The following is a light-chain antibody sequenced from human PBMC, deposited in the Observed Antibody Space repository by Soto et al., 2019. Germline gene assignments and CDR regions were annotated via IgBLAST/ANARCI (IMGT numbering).Light chain of an antibody. CDR3: SSYAGSNIVV. CDR2: EVS. CDR1: SSDVCGYNF. J-gene: IGLJ2*01. V-gene: IGLV2-8*01. Sequence: QSALTQPPSASGSPGQSVTISCTGTSSDVCGYNFVSWYQQHPGKAPKLMIYEVSERPSGVPDRFSGSKSGNTASLTVSGLQAEDEADYYCSSYAGSNIVVFGGGTKVTVL.